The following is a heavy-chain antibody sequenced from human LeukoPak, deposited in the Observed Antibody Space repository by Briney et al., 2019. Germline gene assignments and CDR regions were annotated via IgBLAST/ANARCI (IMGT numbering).Heavy chain of an antibody. Sequence: GGSLRLSCAVSGFTFTSYWMSWVRQAPGKGLEWVASINHNGNVNYYVDSVKGRFTISRDNAKNSLYLQMSNLRAEDTAVYFCARGGGLDVWGQGATVTVSS. D-gene: IGHD3-16*01. CDR3: ARGGGLDV. CDR2: INHNGNVN. CDR1: GFTFTSYW. V-gene: IGHV3-7*03. J-gene: IGHJ6*02.